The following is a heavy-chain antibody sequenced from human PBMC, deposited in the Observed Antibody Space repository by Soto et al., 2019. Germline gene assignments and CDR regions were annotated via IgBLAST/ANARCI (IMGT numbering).Heavy chain of an antibody. CDR2: IKSKSDCWTT. V-gene: IGHV3-15*01. D-gene: IGHD2-21*01. CDR1: VLTFSDAW. J-gene: IGHJ2*01. Sequence: GGSLRLYYAASVLTFSDAWMILVRQATGEGLDWSGRIKSKSDCWTTEYDGPVRRRFTLSRDDSKNTLYLQINSLKTEDTAFYYCTRDLWRIAVVVGSIGYF. CDR3: TRDLWRIAVVVGSIGYF.